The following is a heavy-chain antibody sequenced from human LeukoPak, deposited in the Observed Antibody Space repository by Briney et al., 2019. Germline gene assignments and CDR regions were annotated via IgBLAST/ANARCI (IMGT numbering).Heavy chain of an antibody. CDR1: GGFISSYY. CDR2: IYYSGST. V-gene: IGHV4-59*08. CDR3: ARRGAYSGNDLAWYFDL. Sequence: SETLSLTCIVSGGFISSYYWSWIRQPPGKGLEWIGYIYYSGSTSYNPSLKSRVTMSADTSKNQFSLRLSSVTAADTAVYYCARRGAYSGNDLAWYFDLWGRGTLVTVSS. J-gene: IGHJ2*01. D-gene: IGHD5-12*01.